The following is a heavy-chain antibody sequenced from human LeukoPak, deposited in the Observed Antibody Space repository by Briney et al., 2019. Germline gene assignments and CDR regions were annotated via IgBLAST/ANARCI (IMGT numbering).Heavy chain of an antibody. V-gene: IGHV3-15*01. J-gene: IGHJ4*02. CDR2: IKTKTDGGTT. CDR3: TTARWTTYYYDY. Sequence: GGSLRLSCAASGFTFTNAWMSWVRQAPGKGLEWVGRIKTKTDGGTTDYAAPVKGRFIISRDDSKNTLYLQVNSLKTEDTAVYYCTTARWTTYYYDYWGQGTPVTVSS. D-gene: IGHD3-10*01. CDR1: GFTFTNAW.